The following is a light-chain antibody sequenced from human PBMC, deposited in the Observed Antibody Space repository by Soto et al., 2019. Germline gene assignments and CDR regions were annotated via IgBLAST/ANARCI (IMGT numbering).Light chain of an antibody. Sequence: EVVLTQSPATLSLSPGESATLACRASQSFSSHLTWYQQKPGQAPRLLIYDASNRATGIPGRFSGSGSGTDFTLTISSLEPEDFAVYYCQQRSNGPAYTFGQGTRLDIK. V-gene: IGKV3-11*01. J-gene: IGKJ2*01. CDR1: QSFSSH. CDR3: QQRSNGPAYT. CDR2: DAS.